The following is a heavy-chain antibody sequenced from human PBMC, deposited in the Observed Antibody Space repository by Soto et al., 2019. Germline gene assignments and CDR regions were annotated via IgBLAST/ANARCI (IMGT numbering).Heavy chain of an antibody. CDR2: IYYSGST. V-gene: IGHV4-59*01. CDR1: GGSISSYY. D-gene: IGHD3-3*01. CDR3: ARDVGVTIFGVVKENWFDP. Sequence: NPSETLSLTCTVSGGSISSYYWSWIRQPPGKGLEWIGYIYYSGSTNYNPSLKSRVTISVDTSKNQFSLKLSSVTAADTAVYYCARDVGVTIFGVVKENWFDPWGQGTLVTVSS. J-gene: IGHJ5*02.